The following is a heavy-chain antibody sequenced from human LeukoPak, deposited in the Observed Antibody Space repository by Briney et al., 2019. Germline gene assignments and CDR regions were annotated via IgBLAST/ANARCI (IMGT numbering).Heavy chain of an antibody. Sequence: GRSPRLSCAASGFTFRIYALHWVRQAPGKGLEWVAVISYDGGKKYYADSVKGRFTISRDNSKNTLYLQMNSLRAEDTAVHYCAKDGVPATAPSDYWGQGTLVTVSS. V-gene: IGHV3-30*04. CDR2: ISYDGGKK. D-gene: IGHD2-2*01. CDR1: GFTFRIYA. J-gene: IGHJ4*02. CDR3: AKDGVPATAPSDY.